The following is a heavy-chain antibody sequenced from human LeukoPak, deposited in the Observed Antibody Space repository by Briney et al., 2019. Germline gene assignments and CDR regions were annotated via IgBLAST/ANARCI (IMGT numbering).Heavy chain of an antibody. D-gene: IGHD4-23*01. J-gene: IGHJ6*03. Sequence: PGGSPRLSCAASGFTFNGFWKSWVRQAPGKGLEWVANIKQDGSDIYYLGSVRGRFTISRDNAMNSLYLQMNSLRAEETAVYYCTRDDVYGGPSYYYMDVWGKGTTVTVSS. CDR1: GFTFNGFW. CDR2: IKQDGSDI. CDR3: TRDDVYGGPSYYYMDV. V-gene: IGHV3-7*01.